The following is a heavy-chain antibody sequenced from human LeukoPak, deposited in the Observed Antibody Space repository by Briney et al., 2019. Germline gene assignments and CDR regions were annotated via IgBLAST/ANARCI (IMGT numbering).Heavy chain of an antibody. CDR2: IRYDGSIK. D-gene: IGHD6-19*01. J-gene: IGHJ4*02. Sequence: HPGGSLRLSCAASGFTFNSYGMHWDREAPGKGLEWVAFIRYDGSIKHYADSVKGRFTISRDNSKNTLSLQMNSLRTEDTAVYYCGKGSSTSGCPDYWGQGTLVTVSS. V-gene: IGHV3-30*02. CDR1: GFTFNSYG. CDR3: GKGSSTSGCPDY.